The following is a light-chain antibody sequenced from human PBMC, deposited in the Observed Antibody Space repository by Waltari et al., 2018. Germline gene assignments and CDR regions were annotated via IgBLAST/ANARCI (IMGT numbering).Light chain of an antibody. J-gene: IGKJ4*01. V-gene: IGKV1D-12*01. CDR2: AAS. Sequence: DIQMTQSPSSVSASVGDRINITCRASQDIGNWLAWYQQKPGTAPKLLIYAASRLQGGVPARFSGSGFGTDFTLTIVSLQPEDFATYFCQQANTFPPGVTFGGGTKVEI. CDR3: QQANTFPPGVT. CDR1: QDIGNW.